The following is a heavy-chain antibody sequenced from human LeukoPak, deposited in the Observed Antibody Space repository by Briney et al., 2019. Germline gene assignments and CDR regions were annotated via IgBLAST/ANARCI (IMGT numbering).Heavy chain of an antibody. CDR2: IKSNSAGGTT. J-gene: IGHJ4*02. CDR1: GFIFSNAW. Sequence: GGSLRLSCAGSGFIFSNAWMTWVRQVPGVGLEWIGHIKSNSAGGTTDYAGSLKGRFTISRDDSKKMLFLHMSSLKTEDTGVYYCATEYYGSANFNFWGQGTLVTVSS. V-gene: IGHV3-15*01. D-gene: IGHD3-10*01. CDR3: ATEYYGSANFNF.